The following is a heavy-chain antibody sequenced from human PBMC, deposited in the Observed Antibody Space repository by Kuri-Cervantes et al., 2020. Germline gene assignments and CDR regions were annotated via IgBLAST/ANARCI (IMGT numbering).Heavy chain of an antibody. CDR1: GFTFSSYW. J-gene: IGHJ6*03. V-gene: IGHV3-23*01. D-gene: IGHD1-26*01. CDR3: ARVSGLPNHKYYYHYYMDV. CDR2: ISGSGGST. Sequence: GESLKISCAASGFTFSSYWMSWVRQAPGKGLEWVSAISGSGGSTYYADSVKGRFTISRDNSKNTLYLQMNTLRAEDTAVYYCARVSGLPNHKYYYHYYMDVWGKGTTVTVSS.